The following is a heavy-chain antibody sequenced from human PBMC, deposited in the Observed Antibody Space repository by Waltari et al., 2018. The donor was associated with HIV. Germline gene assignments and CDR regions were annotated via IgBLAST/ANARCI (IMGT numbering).Heavy chain of an antibody. CDR1: GGSVSSSSYY. J-gene: IGHJ3*02. Sequence: QVQLQESGPGLVKPSETLSLTCTVSGGSVSSSSYYWSWIRQPPGKGLEWIGYIYYSGSSNYNPSLKSRVTISVDTSKNQFSLKLSSVTAADTAVYNCARLDDNDAFDIWGQGTMVTVSS. CDR2: IYYSGSS. V-gene: IGHV4-61*01. CDR3: ARLDDNDAFDI. D-gene: IGHD1-1*01.